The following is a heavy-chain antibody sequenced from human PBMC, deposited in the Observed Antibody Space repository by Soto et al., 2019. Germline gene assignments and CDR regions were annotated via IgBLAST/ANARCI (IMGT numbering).Heavy chain of an antibody. CDR3: AASYYHYYDSSRYYYV. Sequence: PSETLSLTCAVYGGSFSGYYWSWIRQPPGKGLEWIGEINHSGSTNYNPSLKSRVTISVDTSKNQFSLKLSSVTAADTAVYYCAASYYHYYDSSRYYYVWGQGTLVTVSS. CDR2: INHSGST. J-gene: IGHJ4*02. V-gene: IGHV4-34*01. D-gene: IGHD3-22*01. CDR1: GGSFSGYY.